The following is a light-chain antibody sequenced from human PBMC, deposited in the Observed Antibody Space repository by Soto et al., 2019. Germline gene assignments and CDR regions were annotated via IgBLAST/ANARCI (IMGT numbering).Light chain of an antibody. J-gene: IGKJ2*01. V-gene: IGKV3-20*01. CDR3: QQYDRALLA. CDR1: QSVSSSY. CDR2: GAS. Sequence: EIVLTQSPGTLSLSPGERATLSCRASQSVSSSYLAWYQQKPGQAPRLLIYGASSRAIGIPDRFSGSGSGKDFTLTISRLEPEDSAVYYWQQYDRALLAFGQGIKMDIX.